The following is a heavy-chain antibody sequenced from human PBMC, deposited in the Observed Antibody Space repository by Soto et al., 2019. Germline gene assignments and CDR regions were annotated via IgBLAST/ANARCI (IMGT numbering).Heavy chain of an antibody. Sequence: GGYLRLSCAASGFTFTSHAISWVRQAPGKGLEWVSAISGTGVSTFYADSVKGRFTISRDNSRNTLYLQMNSLRVEDPAIYYCAKNRDGYYYTGTDVWGPGTTVTVSS. J-gene: IGHJ6*02. CDR3: AKNRDGYYYTGTDV. CDR1: GFTFTSHA. CDR2: ISGTGVST. V-gene: IGHV3-23*01.